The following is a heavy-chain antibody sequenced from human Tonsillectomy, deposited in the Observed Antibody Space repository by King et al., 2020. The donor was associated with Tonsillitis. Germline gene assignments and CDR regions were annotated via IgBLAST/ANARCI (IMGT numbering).Heavy chain of an antibody. V-gene: IGHV3-33*05. CDR3: ARDCRYCNLGSDVFDM. CDR2: ISYDGSIK. D-gene: IGHD2/OR15-2a*01. Sequence: VQLVESGGGVVQPGRSLRLSCEVSGFPLRKYGMHWVRQAPGKGLEWVAVISYDGSIKYYADSVKGRFTIPRDNSKDTVYLEMNSLRVDDTAGYHCARDCRYCNLGSDVFDMWGQGTMVTVSS. J-gene: IGHJ3*02. CDR1: GFPLRKYG.